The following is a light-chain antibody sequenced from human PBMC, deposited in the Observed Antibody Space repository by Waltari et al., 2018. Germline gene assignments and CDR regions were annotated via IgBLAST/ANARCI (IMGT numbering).Light chain of an antibody. CDR2: DAS. CDR3: QHYHSLPYT. CDR1: QDITTS. V-gene: IGKV1-33*01. Sequence: DIQLTQSPSSLSAAVGDRVTITCQATQDITTSLSWFQQKPGKAPQLLIYDASSLQAGVPSRFSGTGSGTAFSFTITSLQPEDSATYYCQHYHSLPYTFGRGTKL. J-gene: IGKJ2*01.